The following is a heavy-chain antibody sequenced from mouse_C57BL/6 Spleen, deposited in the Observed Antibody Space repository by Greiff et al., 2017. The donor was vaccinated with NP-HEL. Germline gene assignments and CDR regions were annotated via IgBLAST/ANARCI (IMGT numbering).Heavy chain of an antibody. J-gene: IGHJ4*01. D-gene: IGHD2-3*01. CDR3: ARALRDMMKDAMDY. CDR1: GYAFSSYW. Sequence: VQLQQSGAELVKPGASVKISCKASGYAFSSYWMNWVKQRPGKGLEWIGQIYPGDGDTNYNGKFKGKATLTADKSSSTAYMQLSSLTSEDSAVYFCARALRDMMKDAMDYWGQGTSVTVSS. V-gene: IGHV1-80*01. CDR2: IYPGDGDT.